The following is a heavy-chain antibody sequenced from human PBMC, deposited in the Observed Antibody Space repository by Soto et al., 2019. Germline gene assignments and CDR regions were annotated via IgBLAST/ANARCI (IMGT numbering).Heavy chain of an antibody. CDR3: ARQCRGVTCHWFVP. Sequence: QLQLQESGPGLVKPSETLSLTCTVSSGSISSTIYSWDWIRQHPGKGLEWIGSIFYSGSTYYNPSLESRVTIAVDTSKNQCALTLTSVTAADTAVYYCARQCRGVTCHWFVPWGQGTLVTVSS. CDR2: IFYSGST. V-gene: IGHV4-39*01. J-gene: IGHJ5*02. D-gene: IGHD2-15*01. CDR1: SGSISSTIYS.